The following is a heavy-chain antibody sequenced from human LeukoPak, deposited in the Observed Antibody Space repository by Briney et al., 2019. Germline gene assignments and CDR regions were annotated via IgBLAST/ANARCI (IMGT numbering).Heavy chain of an antibody. Sequence: GGSLRLSCAASGFTFGNYGMSWVRQAPGKGLEWVSAISGSGGSTYYADSVKGRFTISRDNSKNTLYLQMNSLRAEDTAVYYCAKAPVTTCRGAFCYPFDYWSLGTLVTVSS. J-gene: IGHJ4*02. CDR1: GFTFGNYG. V-gene: IGHV3-23*01. CDR3: AKAPVTTCRGAFCYPFDY. CDR2: ISGSGGST. D-gene: IGHD2-15*01.